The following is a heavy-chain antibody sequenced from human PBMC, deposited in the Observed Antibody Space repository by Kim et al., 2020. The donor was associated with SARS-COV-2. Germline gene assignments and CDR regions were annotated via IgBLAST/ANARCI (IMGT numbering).Heavy chain of an antibody. V-gene: IGHV4-30-4*01. CDR2: IYYSGST. CDR1: GGSINSGDYY. Sequence: SETLSLTCTVSGGSINSGDYYWSWIRQPPGKGLEWIGYIYYSGSTYYNPSLKSRVIISVEMSKNQFSLKLNSVTAADTAVYYCARDGGHYYDSSGYLIWGQGTLVTVSS. J-gene: IGHJ4*02. D-gene: IGHD3-22*01. CDR3: ARDGGHYYDSSGYLI.